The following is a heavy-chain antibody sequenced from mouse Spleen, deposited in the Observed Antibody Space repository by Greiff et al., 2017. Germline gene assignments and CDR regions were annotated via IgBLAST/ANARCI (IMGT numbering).Heavy chain of an antibody. CDR3: ARALYYGSSTYYFDY. CDR1: GFTFSDYY. J-gene: IGHJ2*01. CDR2: ISDGGSYT. D-gene: IGHD1-1*01. Sequence: EVKVVESGGGLVKPGGSLKLSCAASGFTFSDYYMYWVRQTPEKRLEWVATISDGGSYTYYPDSVKGRFTISRDNAKNNLYLQMSSLKSEDTAMYYCARALYYGSSTYYFDYWGQGTTLTVSS. V-gene: IGHV5-4*02.